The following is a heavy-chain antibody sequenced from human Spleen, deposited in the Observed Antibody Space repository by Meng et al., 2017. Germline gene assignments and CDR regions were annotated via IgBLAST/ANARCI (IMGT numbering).Heavy chain of an antibody. CDR3: ATLGVLLWFGEYY. Sequence: GGSLRLSCAASGFTFSSYAMSWVRQAPGKGLEWVSAISGSGVITYYADSVKGRFTISRDNSKNPLYLQMNSLRAEDTAVYYCATLGVLLWFGEYYWGQGTLVTVSS. J-gene: IGHJ4*02. D-gene: IGHD3-10*01. CDR2: ISGSGVIT. CDR1: GFTFSSYA. V-gene: IGHV3-23*01.